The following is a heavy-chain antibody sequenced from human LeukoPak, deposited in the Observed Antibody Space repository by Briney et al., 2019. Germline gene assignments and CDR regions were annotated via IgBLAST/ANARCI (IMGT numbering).Heavy chain of an antibody. Sequence: SETLSLTCTVSGGSISSSSYYWGWIRQPPGKRLEWIGSIYYSGSTYYNPSLKSRVTISVDTSKNQFSLKLSSVTAADTAVYYCARETSYYGSGSYYRVNWFDPWGQGTLVTVSS. CDR1: GGSISSSSYY. V-gene: IGHV4-39*07. J-gene: IGHJ5*02. CDR2: IYYSGST. D-gene: IGHD3-10*01. CDR3: ARETSYYGSGSYYRVNWFDP.